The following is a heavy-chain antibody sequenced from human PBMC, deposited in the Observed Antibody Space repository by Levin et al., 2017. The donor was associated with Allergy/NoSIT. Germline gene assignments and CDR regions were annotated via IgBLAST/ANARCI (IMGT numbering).Heavy chain of an antibody. J-gene: IGHJ4*02. CDR2: IYWNDDK. CDR3: GHYVHCTNGVCYAGDNYFDY. D-gene: IGHD2-8*01. V-gene: IGHV2-5*01. Sequence: ESGPTLVNPTQTLTLTCTFSGFSLSPRGVGVGWIRQPPGKALEWLELIYWNDDKRYSPSLKSRLNITKHTSKNQVVLTMTNMDPVETATYYCGHYVHCTNGVCYAGDNYFDYWGQGTLVTVSS. CDR1: GFSLSPRGVG.